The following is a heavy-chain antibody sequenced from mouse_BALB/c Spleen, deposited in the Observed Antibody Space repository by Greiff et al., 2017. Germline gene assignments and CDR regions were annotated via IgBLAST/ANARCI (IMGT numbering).Heavy chain of an antibody. CDR3: AGKGGSSYGYFDV. CDR2: ISSGSSTI. V-gene: IGHV5-17*02. Sequence: EVMLVESGGGLVQPGGSRKLSCAASGFTFSSFGMHWVRQAPEKGLEWVAYISSGSSTIYYADTVKGRFTISRDNPKNTLFLQMTSLRSEDTAMYYCAGKGGSSYGYFDVWGAGTTVTVSS. D-gene: IGHD1-1*01. J-gene: IGHJ1*01. CDR1: GFTFSSFG.